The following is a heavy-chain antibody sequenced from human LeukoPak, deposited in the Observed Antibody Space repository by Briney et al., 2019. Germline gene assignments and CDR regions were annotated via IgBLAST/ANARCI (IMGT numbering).Heavy chain of an antibody. V-gene: IGHV3-7*03. J-gene: IGHJ6*02. CDR1: GFTFRSYW. D-gene: IGHD6-13*01. CDR3: ARDFGGSSSWYPYYYYGMDV. Sequence: PGGSLRLSCAASGFTFRSYWMSWVRQAPGKGLEWVANIERDGSEKYYVDSVKGRFIISRDNAKNSLYLQMNSLRAEDTAVYYCARDFGGSSSWYPYYYYGMDVWGQGTTVTVSS. CDR2: IERDGSEK.